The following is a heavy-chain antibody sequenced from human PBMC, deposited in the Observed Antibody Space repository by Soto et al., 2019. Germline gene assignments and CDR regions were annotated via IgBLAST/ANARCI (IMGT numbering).Heavy chain of an antibody. D-gene: IGHD1-26*01. CDR2: INPSGGST. Sequence: QVQLVQSGAEVKKPGASVKVSCQASGYTFTSYYMHWVRQAPGQGLEWMGIINPSGGSTSYAQKFQGRVTMTGEADTNXVYMELSSLRSEDTAVYYCARGRWDASLVKFYFDYWGQGTLVTVSS. CDR3: ARGRWDASLVKFYFDY. V-gene: IGHV1-46*01. CDR1: GYTFTSYY. J-gene: IGHJ4*02.